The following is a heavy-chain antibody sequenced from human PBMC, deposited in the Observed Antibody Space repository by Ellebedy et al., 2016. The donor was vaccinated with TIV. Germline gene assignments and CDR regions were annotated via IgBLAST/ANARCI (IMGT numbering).Heavy chain of an antibody. CDR3: ARGGDSAWFGWDWLDS. V-gene: IGHV1-2*02. CDR2: INPKSGGT. Sequence: AASVKVSCKASGYTFTAYYMHWARQAPGQGLEWIGWINPKSGGTKFAQNSQGRVTVTRDTSINTVYMEMSRLTSDDTAVYYCARGGDSAWFGWDWLDSWGQGTLVTVSS. J-gene: IGHJ5*01. CDR1: GYTFTAYY. D-gene: IGHD3-10*01.